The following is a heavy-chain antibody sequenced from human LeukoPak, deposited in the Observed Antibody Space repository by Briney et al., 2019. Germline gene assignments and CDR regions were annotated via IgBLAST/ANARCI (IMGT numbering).Heavy chain of an antibody. J-gene: IGHJ6*03. CDR2: ISSSSSYI. CDR1: GFTFSSYA. D-gene: IGHD5-18*01. Sequence: GGSLRLSCAASGFTFSSYAMHWVRQAPGKGLEWVSSISSSSSYIYYADSVKGRFTISRDNAKNSLYLQMNSLRAEDTAVYYCARRNTAMVLYYYYYMDVWGKGTTVTVSS. V-gene: IGHV3-21*01. CDR3: ARRNTAMVLYYYYYMDV.